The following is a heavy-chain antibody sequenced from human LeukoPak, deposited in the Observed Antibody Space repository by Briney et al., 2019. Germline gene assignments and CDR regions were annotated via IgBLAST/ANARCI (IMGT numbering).Heavy chain of an antibody. D-gene: IGHD3-3*01. Sequence: GGSLRHSSAAPGFTFSSYAMSWVCPAPGKRLGWGSDISGSGGRTYYADSVKGRFTISRDNSKKTLYLQMDSLRAQDTAGYYSTKARGTILGVVRSLFDPWGQGTLVTVSS. V-gene: IGHV3-23*01. CDR3: TKARGTILGVVRSLFDP. CDR2: ISGSGGRT. CDR1: GFTFSSYA. J-gene: IGHJ5*02.